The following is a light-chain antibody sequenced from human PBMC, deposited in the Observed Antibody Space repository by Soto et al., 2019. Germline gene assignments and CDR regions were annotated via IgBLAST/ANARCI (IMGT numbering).Light chain of an antibody. V-gene: IGKV1-39*01. CDR2: AAS. CDR1: QSISSY. CDR3: QQSYSTPLYT. Sequence: DIQMTQSPSSLSASVGDRVTITCRASQSISSYLNWYQQKPGKAPKLLIYAASSLQSGVPSRFSGSGSGTDFTLTISSLQPEDFATLYCQQSYSTPLYTFGQGTKLEIK. J-gene: IGKJ2*01.